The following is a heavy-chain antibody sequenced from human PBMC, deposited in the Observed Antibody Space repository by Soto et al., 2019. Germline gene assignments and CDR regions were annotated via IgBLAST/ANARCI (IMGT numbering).Heavy chain of an antibody. CDR2: IYPGDSDT. CDR3: ARTPDGGGYYYDSSGHLDY. CDR1: GYSFTSYW. V-gene: IGHV5-51*01. Sequence: PGMSLKISRKGSGYSFTSYWIGWVRQMPGKGLEWMGIIYPGDSDTRYSPSFQGQVTISADKSISTAYLQWSSLKASDTAMYYCARTPDGGGYYYDSSGHLDYWGQGTLVSVSS. D-gene: IGHD3-22*01. J-gene: IGHJ4*02.